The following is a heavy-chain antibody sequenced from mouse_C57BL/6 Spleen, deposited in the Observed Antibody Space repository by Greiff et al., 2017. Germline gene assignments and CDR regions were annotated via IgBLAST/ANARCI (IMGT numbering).Heavy chain of an antibody. CDR1: GYTFTSYW. D-gene: IGHD2-10*02. V-gene: IGHV1-55*01. CDR3: AREGYGAMDY. Sequence: VQLKQPGAELVKPGASVKMSCKASGYTFTSYWITWVKQRPGQGLEWIGDIYPGSGSTNYNEKFKSKATLTVDTSSITAYMQLSGLTSEDSAVYYCAREGYGAMDYWGQGTSVTVSS. CDR2: IYPGSGST. J-gene: IGHJ4*01.